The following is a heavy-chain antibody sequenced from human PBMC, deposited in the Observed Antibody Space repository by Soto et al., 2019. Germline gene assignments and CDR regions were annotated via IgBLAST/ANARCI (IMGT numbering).Heavy chain of an antibody. Sequence: GGSLRLSCAASGFTFSSYGMHWVRQAPGKGLEWVAVISYDGSNKYYADSVKGRFIISRDNSKNTLYLQMNSLRAEDTAVYYCAKDLALGSGTGYYYYGMDVWGQGTTVTVSS. J-gene: IGHJ6*02. CDR3: AKDLALGSGTGYYYYGMDV. D-gene: IGHD3-10*01. CDR2: ISYDGSNK. V-gene: IGHV3-30*18. CDR1: GFTFSSYG.